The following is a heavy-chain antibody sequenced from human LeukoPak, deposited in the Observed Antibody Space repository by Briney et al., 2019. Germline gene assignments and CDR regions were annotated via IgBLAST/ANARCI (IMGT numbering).Heavy chain of an antibody. CDR1: GFTFSSYA. Sequence: GGSLRLSCAASGFTFSSYAMHWVRQAPGKGLEWVAVISYDGSNKYYADSVKGRFTISRDNSKNTLYLQMNSLRAEDTAVYYCARESTCSSTSCSPSLDYWGQGTLVTVSS. CDR3: ARESTCSSTSCSPSLDY. J-gene: IGHJ4*02. V-gene: IGHV3-30-3*01. CDR2: ISYDGSNK. D-gene: IGHD2-2*01.